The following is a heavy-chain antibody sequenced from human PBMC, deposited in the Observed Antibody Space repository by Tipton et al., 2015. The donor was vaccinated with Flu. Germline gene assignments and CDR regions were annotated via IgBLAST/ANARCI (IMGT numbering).Heavy chain of an antibody. J-gene: IGHJ4*02. CDR1: GFTFSSYG. V-gene: IGHV3-33*01. D-gene: IGHD3-10*01. Sequence: SLRLSCAASGFTFSSYGMHWVRQAPGKGLEWVAHVRYDGGNTYHADSVKGRFTISRDNAKNSLYLQMNSLRAEDTAVYYCAREIYGSGSHWGQGTLVTVSS. CDR3: AREIYGSGSH. CDR2: VRYDGGNT.